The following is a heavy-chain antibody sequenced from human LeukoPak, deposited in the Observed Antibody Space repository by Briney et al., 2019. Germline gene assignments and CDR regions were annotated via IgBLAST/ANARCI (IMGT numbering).Heavy chain of an antibody. V-gene: IGHV1-18*04. J-gene: IGHJ4*02. D-gene: IGHD2-15*01. CDR1: GYTFTTYY. Sequence: ASVTVSCKASGYTFTTYYMHWVRRAPGQGLEWMGWISAYNGNTNYAQKLQGRVTMTTDTSTSTAYMELRSLRSDDTAVYYCARGYCSGGSCYGDYWGQGTLVTVSS. CDR2: ISAYNGNT. CDR3: ARGYCSGGSCYGDY.